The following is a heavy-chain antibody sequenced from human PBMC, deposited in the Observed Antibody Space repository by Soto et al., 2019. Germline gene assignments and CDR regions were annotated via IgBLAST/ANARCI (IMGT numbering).Heavy chain of an antibody. V-gene: IGHV4-31*03. Sequence: PLETLSLTCTVSGGSISSGGYYWSWIRQHPGKGLEWIGYIYYSGSTYYNPSLKSRVTISVDTSKNQFSLKLSSVTAADTAVYYCARGVQPMIQDYGAFDIWGQGTMVTVSS. D-gene: IGHD4-17*01. CDR3: ARGVQPMIQDYGAFDI. CDR2: IYYSGST. J-gene: IGHJ3*02. CDR1: GGSISSGGYY.